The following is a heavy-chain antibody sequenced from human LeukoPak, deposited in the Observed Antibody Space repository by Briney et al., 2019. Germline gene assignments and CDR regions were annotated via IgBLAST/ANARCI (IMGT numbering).Heavy chain of an antibody. CDR2: ISWNSGSI. CDR3: AKTETAAYTPCDAFDI. D-gene: IGHD1-14*01. Sequence: GRSLRLSCAASGFTFDDYAMHWVRQAPGKGLEWVSGISWNSGSIGYADSVKGRFTISRDNAKNSLYLQMNSLRAEDTALYYCAKTETAAYTPCDAFDIWGQGTMVTVSS. CDR1: GFTFDDYA. V-gene: IGHV3-9*01. J-gene: IGHJ3*02.